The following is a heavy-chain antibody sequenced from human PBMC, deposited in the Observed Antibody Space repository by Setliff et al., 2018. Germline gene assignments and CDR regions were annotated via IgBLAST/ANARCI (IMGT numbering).Heavy chain of an antibody. CDR1: GFTFSSYA. D-gene: IGHD3-16*01. CDR2: LNDVGHNT. J-gene: IGHJ6*03. Sequence: GGSLRLSCAASGFTFSSYAMSWVRQAPGKGLEWVSGLNDVGHNTYYADSVKGRFTISRDNSKNTLYLQVNTLRPEDTAVYYCVKWDSKYVSGSHYMDVWGKGTTVTVSS. CDR3: VKWDSKYVSGSHYMDV. V-gene: IGHV3-23*01.